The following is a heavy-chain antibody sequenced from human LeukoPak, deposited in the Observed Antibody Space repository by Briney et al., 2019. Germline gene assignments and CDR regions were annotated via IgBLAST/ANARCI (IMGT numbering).Heavy chain of an antibody. CDR3: AKLHYYDSRFDY. CDR1: GFTFSSYG. Sequence: GGSLRLSCAASGFTFSSYGMHWVRQAPGKGLEWVAFIRYDGSNKYYADSVKGRFTISRDNSKNTLYLQMNSLRAEDTPVYYCAKLHYYDSRFDYWGQGTLVTVSS. J-gene: IGHJ4*02. D-gene: IGHD3-22*01. V-gene: IGHV3-30*02. CDR2: IRYDGSNK.